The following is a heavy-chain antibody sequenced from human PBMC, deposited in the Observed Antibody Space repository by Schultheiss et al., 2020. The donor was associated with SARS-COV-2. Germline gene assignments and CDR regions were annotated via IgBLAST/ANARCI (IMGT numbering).Heavy chain of an antibody. D-gene: IGHD3-10*01. Sequence: SQTLSLTCAISGDSVSSNSAAWNWIRQSPSRGLEWLGRTYYRSKWYNDYAVSVKSRITINPDTSKNQFSLQLNSVTPEDTAVYYCARDPYGSGVGYYYYGMDVWGQGTTVTVSS. J-gene: IGHJ6*02. CDR2: TYYRSKWYN. CDR3: ARDPYGSGVGYYYYGMDV. V-gene: IGHV6-1*01. CDR1: GDSVSSNSAA.